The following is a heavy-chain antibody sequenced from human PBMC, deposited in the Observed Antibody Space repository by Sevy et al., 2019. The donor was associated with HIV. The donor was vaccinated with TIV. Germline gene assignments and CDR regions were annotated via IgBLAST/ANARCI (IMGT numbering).Heavy chain of an antibody. CDR2: IKSKTDGGTT. J-gene: IGHJ6*02. V-gene: IGHV3-15*07. CDR1: GFTFSNAW. D-gene: IGHD3-10*01. CDR3: TTAGRITMVRGVIITIYPYYYYGMDV. Sequence: GGSLRLSCAASGFTFSNAWMNWVRQAPGKGLEWVGRIKSKTDGGTTDYAAPVKGRFTISREDSKNTLYLQMNSLKTEDTAVYYCTTAGRITMVRGVIITIYPYYYYGMDVWGQGTTVTVSS.